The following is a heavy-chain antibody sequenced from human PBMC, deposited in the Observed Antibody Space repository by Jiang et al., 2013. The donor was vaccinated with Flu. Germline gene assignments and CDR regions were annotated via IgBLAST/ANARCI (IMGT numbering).Heavy chain of an antibody. J-gene: IGHJ6*02. CDR2: MNPNSGNT. V-gene: IGHV1-8*01. CDR1: GYTFTSYD. D-gene: IGHD6-19*01. CDR3: ARGRSSGWHVNYYYYYGMDV. Sequence: EVKKPGASVKVSCKASGYTFTSYDINWVRQATGQGLEWMGWMNPNSGNTGYAQKFQGRVTMTRNTSISTAYMELSSLRSEDTAVYYCARGRSSGWHVNYYYYYGMDVWGQGTTVTVSS.